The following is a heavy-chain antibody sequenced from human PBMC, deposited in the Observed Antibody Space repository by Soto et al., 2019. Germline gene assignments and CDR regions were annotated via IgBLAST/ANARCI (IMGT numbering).Heavy chain of an antibody. CDR1: GGSMSRYY. D-gene: IGHD1-1*01. CDR3: ARDLTISSTDGPLDP. Sequence: SETLALTCTVSGGSMSRYYWTWIRQPPGKGLEWIGNIHYTGSTNYNPSLKSRVTILLGTSTSQFSLKVSSVTAADTAVYYCARDLTISSTDGPLDPWGHGTLVTVSS. V-gene: IGHV4-59*01. CDR2: IHYTGST. J-gene: IGHJ5*02.